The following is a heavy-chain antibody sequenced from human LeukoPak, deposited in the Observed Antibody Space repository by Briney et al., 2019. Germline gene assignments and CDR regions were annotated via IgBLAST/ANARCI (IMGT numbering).Heavy chain of an antibody. CDR1: GGSISSSSYY. J-gene: IGHJ6*03. Sequence: SETLSLTCTVSGGSISSSSYYWGWIRQPPGKGLELIGSIYYSGSTYYNPSLKSRVTISVDTSKNQFSLKLSSVTAADTAVYYCARPQTYYDFWSGYPYYYYYYMDVWGKGTTVTVSS. CDR3: ARPQTYYDFWSGYPYYYYYYMDV. CDR2: IYYSGST. V-gene: IGHV4-39*01. D-gene: IGHD3-3*01.